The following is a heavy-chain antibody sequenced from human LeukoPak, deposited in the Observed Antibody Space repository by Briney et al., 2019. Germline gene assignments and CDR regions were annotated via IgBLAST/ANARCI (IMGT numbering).Heavy chain of an antibody. CDR2: ISSSSSYI. V-gene: IGHV3-21*01. J-gene: IGHJ4*02. Sequence: GGSLRLSCAASGFTFSIYSMNWVRQAPGKGLEWVSSISSSSSYIYYADSVKGRFTISRDNAKNSLYLQMNSLRAEDTAVYYCARAEVEMATIFFDYWGQGTLVTVSS. D-gene: IGHD5-24*01. CDR1: GFTFSIYS. CDR3: ARAEVEMATIFFDY.